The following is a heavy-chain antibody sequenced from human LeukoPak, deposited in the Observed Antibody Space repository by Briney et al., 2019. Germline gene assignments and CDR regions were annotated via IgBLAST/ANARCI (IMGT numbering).Heavy chain of an antibody. CDR3: ARHDHEDAFDI. D-gene: IGHD3-16*01. CDR2: IYYSGST. J-gene: IGHJ3*02. V-gene: IGHV4-34*01. CDR1: GGSFSGYY. Sequence: SETLSLTCAVYGGSFSGYYWSWIRQPPGKGLEWIGSIYYSGSTYYNPSLKSRVTISVDTSKNQFSLKLSSVTAADTAVYYCARHDHEDAFDIWGQGTMFTVSS.